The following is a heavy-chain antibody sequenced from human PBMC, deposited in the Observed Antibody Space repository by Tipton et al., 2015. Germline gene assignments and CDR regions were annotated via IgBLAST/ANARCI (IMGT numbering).Heavy chain of an antibody. V-gene: IGHV4-39*01. CDR2: IYSSGST. CDR3: ARHLVRSDSFDI. Sequence: GLVKPSETLSLICTVSGGSISRSTYYWAWIRQAPGKGLEWIGSIYSSGSTYSNPSVQSRVSISIDTSKNQFSLNLSSVTAADTAVYFCARHLVRSDSFDIWGQGTMVTVSS. D-gene: IGHD3-9*01. CDR1: GGSISRSTYY. J-gene: IGHJ3*02.